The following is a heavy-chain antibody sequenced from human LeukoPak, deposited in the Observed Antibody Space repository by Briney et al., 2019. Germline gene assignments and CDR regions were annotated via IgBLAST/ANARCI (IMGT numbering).Heavy chain of an antibody. CDR1: GYTFTSYG. CDR3: ARVPLPNYYYGTDV. CDR2: ISAYNGNT. J-gene: IGHJ6*02. Sequence: ASVKVSCKASGYTFTSYGISWVRQAPGQGLEWMGWISAYNGNTNYAQKLQGRVTMTTDTSTSTAYMELRSLRSDDTAVYYCARVPLPNYYYGTDVWGQGTTVTVSS. V-gene: IGHV1-18*01.